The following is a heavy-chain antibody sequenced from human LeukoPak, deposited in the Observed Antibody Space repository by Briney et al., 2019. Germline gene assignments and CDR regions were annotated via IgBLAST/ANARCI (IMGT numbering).Heavy chain of an antibody. CDR1: GFTFSNYW. J-gene: IGHJ4*02. D-gene: IGHD6-19*01. CDR2: IKHDGSEK. CDR3: ARDGQWLDLDY. Sequence: GGSLRLSCAASGFTFSNYWMSWVRQAPGKGLEWVANIKHDGSEKNYVDSVKGRFTISRDNAKNTRYLQMNSLRAEDTAVYYCARDGQWLDLDYWGQGTLVTVSS. V-gene: IGHV3-7*01.